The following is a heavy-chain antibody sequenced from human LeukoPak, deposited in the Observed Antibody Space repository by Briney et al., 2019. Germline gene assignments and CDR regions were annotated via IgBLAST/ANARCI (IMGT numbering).Heavy chain of an antibody. V-gene: IGHV3-9*01. CDR2: ISWNSGSI. CDR1: GFTFDDYA. J-gene: IGHJ4*02. CDR3: AKDIGSSGWWASDY. Sequence: GVSLRLSCAASGFTFDDYAMHWVRQAPGKGLEWVSGISWNSGSIDYADSVKGRFTISRDNAKNSLYLQMNSLRADDTALYYCAKDIGSSGWWASDYWGQGTLVTVSS. D-gene: IGHD6-19*01.